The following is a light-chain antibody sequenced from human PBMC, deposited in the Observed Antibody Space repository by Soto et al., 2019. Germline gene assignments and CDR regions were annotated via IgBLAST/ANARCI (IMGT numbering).Light chain of an antibody. Sequence: IQMTQSPSTLSASVGDRVTITCRASQSISSWLAWYQQKPGKAPKLLIYKASTLKSGVPSRFSGRGSGTDFTLTISSLQPEDFATYYCLQDYDYPRTFGQGTKVDI. J-gene: IGKJ1*01. CDR2: KAS. V-gene: IGKV1-5*03. CDR3: LQDYDYPRT. CDR1: QSISSW.